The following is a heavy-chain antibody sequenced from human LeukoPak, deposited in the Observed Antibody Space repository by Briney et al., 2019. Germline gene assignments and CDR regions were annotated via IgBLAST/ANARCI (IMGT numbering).Heavy chain of an antibody. D-gene: IGHD2-2*01. CDR3: ARESSDLYCSSTSCYPEEGFDY. V-gene: IGHV3-74*01. J-gene: IGHJ4*02. CDR1: GFTFSTYW. CDR2: INTDGSST. Sequence: GGSLRLSCAASGFTFSTYWMHWVRQAPGKGLVWVSHINTDGSSTNYADSVKGRFTISRDNAKNTVYLQMNSLRAEDTAVYYCARESSDLYCSSTSCYPEEGFDYWGQGTLVTVSS.